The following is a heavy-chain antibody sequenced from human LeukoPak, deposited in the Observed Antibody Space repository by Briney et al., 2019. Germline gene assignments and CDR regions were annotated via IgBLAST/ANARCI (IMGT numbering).Heavy chain of an antibody. CDR3: ARDEGGGSYQFDP. J-gene: IGHJ5*02. CDR1: GGSMDNYY. CDR2: IYYSGGT. V-gene: IGHV4-59*01. D-gene: IGHD1-26*01. Sequence: SETLSLTCSVSGGSMDNYYWSWIRQPPGKGLEWIGYIYYSGGTNYNPSLKSRVTISVDTSKNQFSLKLSSVTAADTAVYYCARDEGGGSYQFDPWGQGTLVTVSS.